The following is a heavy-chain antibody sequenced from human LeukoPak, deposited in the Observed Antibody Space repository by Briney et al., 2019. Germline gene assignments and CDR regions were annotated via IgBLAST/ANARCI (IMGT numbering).Heavy chain of an antibody. J-gene: IGHJ5*02. Sequence: SETLSITCTVSGGSISSCKYYWGWIRQPPGKGLEWIGSIYYSGSTYYNPSLKSRVTISVDTSKNQFSLKLSSVTAADTAVYYCARHRYCNSGVCCCVTWGFYRCGQGRQVTVCS. CDR1: GGSISSCKYY. CDR3: ARHRYCNSGVCCCVTWGFYR. CDR2: IYYSGST. D-gene: IGHD2-8*01. V-gene: IGHV4-39*01.